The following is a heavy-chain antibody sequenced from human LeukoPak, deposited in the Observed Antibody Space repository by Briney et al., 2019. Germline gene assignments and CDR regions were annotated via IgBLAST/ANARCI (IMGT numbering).Heavy chain of an antibody. V-gene: IGHV1-18*01. CDR3: ARGSSGYYSSDY. Sequence: GASVTVSCTASGGTFSSYAISWVRQAPGQGLEWMGWISAYNGNTNYAQKLQGRVTMTTDTSTSTAYMELRSLRSDDTAVYYCARGSSGYYSSDYWGQGTLVTVSS. D-gene: IGHD3-22*01. J-gene: IGHJ4*02. CDR1: GGTFSSYA. CDR2: ISAYNGNT.